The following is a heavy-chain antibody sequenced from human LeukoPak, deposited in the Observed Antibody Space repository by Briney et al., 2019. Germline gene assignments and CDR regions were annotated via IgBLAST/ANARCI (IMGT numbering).Heavy chain of an antibody. CDR2: IYYSGDT. D-gene: IGHD3-22*01. V-gene: IGHV4-38-2*02. J-gene: IGHJ3*02. Sequence: PSETLSLTCTVSGYSISSGYYWGWIRQPPGKGLEWIGNIYYSGDTYYNPSVKSRVTISVDTSKNQFSLKLTSVTAADTAVYYCARQSGITMIVVLIHDAFDIWGQGTMVTVSS. CDR3: ARQSGITMIVVLIHDAFDI. CDR1: GYSISSGYY.